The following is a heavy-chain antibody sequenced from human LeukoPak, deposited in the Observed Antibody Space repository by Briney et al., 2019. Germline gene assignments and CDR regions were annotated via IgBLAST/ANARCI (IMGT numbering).Heavy chain of an antibody. CDR2: IKQNGGEK. CDR1: GLAFVAIW. D-gene: IGHD3-22*01. V-gene: IGHV3-7*04. CDR3: ARYQASRGYCDY. J-gene: IGHJ4*02. Sequence: PGGSLRLSCAASGLAFVAIWMTWVRKAPGKGLEWVANIKQNGGEKNYVDSVKGRFTISRDNVENSLFLEMSSLRAEDTALYYCARYQASRGYCDYWGQGALVTVSS.